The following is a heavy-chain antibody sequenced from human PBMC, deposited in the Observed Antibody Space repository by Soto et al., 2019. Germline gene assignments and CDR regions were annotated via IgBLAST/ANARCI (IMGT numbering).Heavy chain of an antibody. V-gene: IGHV3-33*01. J-gene: IGHJ4*02. CDR1: GFTFSSYG. Sequence: GGSLRLSCAASGFTFSSYGVHWVRQAPGKGLEWVAVIWYDGSNKYYADSVKGRFTISRDNSKNTLYLQMNSLRAEDTAVYYCASGDGYNLSPDGYWGQGTLVTVS. CDR2: IWYDGSNK. CDR3: ASGDGYNLSPDGY. D-gene: IGHD5-12*01.